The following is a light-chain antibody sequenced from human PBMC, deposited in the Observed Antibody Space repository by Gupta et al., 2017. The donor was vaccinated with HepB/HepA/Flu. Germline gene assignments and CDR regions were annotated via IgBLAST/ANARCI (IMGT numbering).Light chain of an antibody. CDR2: DAS. CDR3: QQDDNLPIT. V-gene: IGKV1-33*01. J-gene: IGKJ5*01. Sequence: DIQMTQSPSSLSASVGDRVTITCQASQDISNYLNWYQQKPGKAPKLLIYDASKVETGVPSRISGSGSGTDFTFTISSLQPEDVATYYCQQDDNLPITFGQGTLMEIK. CDR1: QDISNY.